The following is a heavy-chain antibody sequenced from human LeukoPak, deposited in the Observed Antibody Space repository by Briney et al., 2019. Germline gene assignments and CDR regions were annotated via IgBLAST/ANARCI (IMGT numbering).Heavy chain of an antibody. D-gene: IGHD3-16*01. CDR3: AREGGGAGIYYYYYYMDV. CDR2: ISYDGSNK. Sequence: GGSLRLSCAASGFTFSSYAMHWVRQAPGKGLEWVAVISYDGSNKYYADSVKGRFTISRDNSKNTLYLQMNSLRAEDTAVYYCAREGGGAGIYYYYYYMDVWGKGTTVTVSS. V-gene: IGHV3-30*04. J-gene: IGHJ6*03. CDR1: GFTFSSYA.